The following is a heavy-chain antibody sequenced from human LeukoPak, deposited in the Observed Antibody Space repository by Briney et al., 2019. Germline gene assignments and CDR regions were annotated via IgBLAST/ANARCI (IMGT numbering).Heavy chain of an antibody. J-gene: IGHJ4*02. V-gene: IGHV3-23*01. CDR2: ISGSGGST. D-gene: IGHD4-17*01. CDR1: GFTFSSYA. Sequence: GGSLRLSCAASGFTFSSYAMSWVRQAPGKGLEWVLAISGSGGSTYYADSVKGRFTISRDNSKNTLYLQMNSLRAEDTAVYYCAKAPSYGDYPYFDYWGQGTLVTVSS. CDR3: AKAPSYGDYPYFDY.